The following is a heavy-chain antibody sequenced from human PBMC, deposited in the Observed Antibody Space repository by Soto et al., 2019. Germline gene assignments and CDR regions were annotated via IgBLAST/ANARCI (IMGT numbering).Heavy chain of an antibody. Sequence: GGSLRLSCAASGFTVSSNYMSWVRQAPGKGLEWVSVIYSGGSTYYADSVKGRFTISRDNSKNTLYLQMNSLRAEDTAVYYCARDFYGDYEYYYGMDVWGQGTTVTVSS. CDR1: GFTVSSNY. J-gene: IGHJ6*02. V-gene: IGHV3-53*01. CDR3: ARDFYGDYEYYYGMDV. CDR2: IYSGGST. D-gene: IGHD4-17*01.